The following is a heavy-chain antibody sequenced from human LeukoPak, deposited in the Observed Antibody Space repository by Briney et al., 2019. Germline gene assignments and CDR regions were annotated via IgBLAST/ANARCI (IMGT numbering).Heavy chain of an antibody. V-gene: IGHV4-30-4*01. CDR3: AGDHKGIGLIDY. D-gene: IGHD3-10*01. Sequence: SETLSLTCTVSGGSISSGDYYWSWIRQPPGKGLEWIAYIYYSGSTYYNPSLKSRVSISVDTSKNQFFLRLSSVTAADTAVFYCAGDHKGIGLIDYWGQGALVTVSS. CDR1: GGSISSGDYY. J-gene: IGHJ4*02. CDR2: IYYSGST.